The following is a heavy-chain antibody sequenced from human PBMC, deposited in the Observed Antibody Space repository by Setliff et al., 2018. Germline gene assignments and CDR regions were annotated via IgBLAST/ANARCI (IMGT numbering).Heavy chain of an antibody. J-gene: IGHJ6*02. CDR2: ISTSGVST. CDR3: GSRPEYGMDV. CDR1: GFTFSSYA. Sequence: ETLRLSCAASGFTFSSYAMSWVRQAPGKGLEWVSTISTSGVSTYYADSVKGRFTISRDNSKNTLYLQMNTLRAEDTAVYYCGSRPEYGMDVWGQVTTVTVSS. V-gene: IGHV3-23*01.